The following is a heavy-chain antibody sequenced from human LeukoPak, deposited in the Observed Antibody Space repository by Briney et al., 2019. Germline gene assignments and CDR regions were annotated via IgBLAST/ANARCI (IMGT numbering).Heavy chain of an antibody. V-gene: IGHV5-51*01. CDR2: IYPGDSDT. D-gene: IGHD6-13*01. CDR3: AREGGIAASGIPFDY. J-gene: IGHJ4*02. Sequence: GESLKISCKGSGYSFTSYWIGWVRQMPGKSLEWMGIIYPGDSDTRYSPSFQGQVTISADKSISTAYLQWSSLKASDTAMYYCAREGGIAASGIPFDYWGQGTLVTVSS. CDR1: GYSFTSYW.